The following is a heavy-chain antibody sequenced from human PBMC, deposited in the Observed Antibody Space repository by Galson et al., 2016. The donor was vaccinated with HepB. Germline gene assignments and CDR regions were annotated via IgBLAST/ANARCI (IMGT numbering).Heavy chain of an antibody. CDR2: IAGIGGGI. Sequence: SLRLSCAASGFTFTFYAMTWVRQAPGKGLEWLSSIAGIGGGIYYADSVKGRFAISSDNSKNTLYLEMNNLRAEDTAVYYCAKYSGWGTRNFDYWGQGTLVTVSS. D-gene: IGHD3-10*01. CDR3: AKYSGWGTRNFDY. V-gene: IGHV3-23*01. J-gene: IGHJ4*02. CDR1: GFTFTFYA.